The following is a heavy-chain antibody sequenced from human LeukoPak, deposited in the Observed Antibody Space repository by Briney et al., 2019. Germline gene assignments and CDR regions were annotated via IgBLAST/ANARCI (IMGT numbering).Heavy chain of an antibody. D-gene: IGHD3-22*01. Sequence: GASVKVSCKASGYTFTSSDINWVRQATGQGLEWIGWMNPNSGNSGYAQKFQGRVTMTRDTSITTAYMELSSLRSDDTAVYYCARRADDYDSSCYQHWGRGTLVTVSS. J-gene: IGHJ4*02. CDR3: ARRADDYDSSCYQH. CDR1: GYTFTSSD. CDR2: MNPNSGNS. V-gene: IGHV1-8*01.